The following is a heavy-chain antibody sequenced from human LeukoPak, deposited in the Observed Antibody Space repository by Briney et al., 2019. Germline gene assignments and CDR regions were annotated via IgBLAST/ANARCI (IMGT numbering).Heavy chain of an antibody. CDR1: GFTFSSYG. V-gene: IGHV3-30*03. CDR2: ISYDGSNK. D-gene: IGHD1-1*01. J-gene: IGHJ4*02. Sequence: GGSLRLSCAASGFTFSSYGMHWVRQAPGKGLEWVAVISYDGSNKYYADSVKGRFTISRDNSKNTLYLQMNSLRAEDTAVYYCARGIGLPTGDYWGQGTLVTVSS. CDR3: ARGIGLPTGDY.